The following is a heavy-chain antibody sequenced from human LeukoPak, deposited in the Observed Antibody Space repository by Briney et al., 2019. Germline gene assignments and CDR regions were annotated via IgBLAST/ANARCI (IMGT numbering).Heavy chain of an antibody. CDR2: INHSGST. J-gene: IGHJ4*02. Sequence: PSETLSLTCAVSGGSFSGYYWSWIRRPPGKGLEWIWEINHSGSTNYNPSLKSRVTTSVDTSKNQFTLKLSSVTAADTAVYFCARDQGSLTRSWYTGYWGQGTQVTVSS. CDR3: ARDQGSLTRSWYTGY. V-gene: IGHV4-34*01. D-gene: IGHD6-13*01. CDR1: GGSFSGYY.